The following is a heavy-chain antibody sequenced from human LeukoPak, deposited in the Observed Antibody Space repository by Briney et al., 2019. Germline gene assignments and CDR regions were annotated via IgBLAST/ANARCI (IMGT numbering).Heavy chain of an antibody. CDR1: GFSFSSYE. CDR2: ISSSGSSI. V-gene: IGHV3-48*03. Sequence: GGSLRLSCEASGFSFSSYEMNWVRQAPGKGLEWVSYISSSGSSIYYADSVKGRFTISRDNAKNSLYLQMNSPRGEDTALYYCARETATTGADYWGQGTLVTVSS. D-gene: IGHD1-14*01. CDR3: ARETATTGADY. J-gene: IGHJ4*02.